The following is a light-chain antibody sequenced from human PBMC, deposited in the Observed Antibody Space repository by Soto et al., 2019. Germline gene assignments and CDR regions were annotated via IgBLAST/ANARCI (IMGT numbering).Light chain of an antibody. J-gene: IGLJ2*01. V-gene: IGLV1-44*01. CDR3: VAWDDSLNGYVV. CDR2: SNN. Sequence: QSVLTQPPSASGTPGQRVTISCSGSSSNIGSNTVNWYQQLPGTAPKLVIYSNNQRPSGVPDRFSGSKSGTSASLAICGLQSEDEADYYCVAWDDSLNGYVVFGGGTKLTVL. CDR1: SSNIGSNT.